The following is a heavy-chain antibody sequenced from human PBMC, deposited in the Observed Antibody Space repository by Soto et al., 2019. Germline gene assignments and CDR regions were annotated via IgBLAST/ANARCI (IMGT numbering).Heavy chain of an antibody. CDR1: GYTFTSYA. CDR2: MNPNSGNT. J-gene: IGHJ1*01. Sequence: GASVKVSCKASGYTFTSYAINWVRQPTGQGLEWMGWMNPNSGNTGYAQKFQGRVTMARNTSISTAYMELSSLRSEDTAVYYCASTPGYSSSWYARYFQHWGQGTLVTV. V-gene: IGHV1-8*01. D-gene: IGHD6-13*01. CDR3: ASTPGYSSSWYARYFQH.